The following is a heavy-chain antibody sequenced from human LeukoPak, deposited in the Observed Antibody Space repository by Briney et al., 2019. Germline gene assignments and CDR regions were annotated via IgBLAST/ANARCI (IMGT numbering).Heavy chain of an antibody. J-gene: IGHJ4*02. D-gene: IGHD7-27*01. CDR2: LNPNNGDT. V-gene: IGHV1-2*06. CDR3: ARDLSSTSNWEFDY. Sequence: GASVKVSCKTSGYTFIDYFIHWVRQAPGQGLEWMGRLNPNNGDTYYAQDFQGRVTKTRDTSISTAYMELSRLTSDDTAVYYCARDLSSTSNWEFDYWGQGTLVTVSS. CDR1: GYTFIDYF.